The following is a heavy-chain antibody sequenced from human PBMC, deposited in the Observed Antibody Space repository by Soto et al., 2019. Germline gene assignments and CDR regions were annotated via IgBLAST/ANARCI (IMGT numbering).Heavy chain of an antibody. Sequence: PWSSMRLSCSASGFTCNNYGMNGVRQDPGKGLEAVAIISNDGSNKYYIESVRGRFTISRDNSKNMLFLQMNSLRVEDTAVYSCTKDGRFDSDGSLYYYYYGMDVWAKGTTVTVS. CDR3: TKDGRFDSDGSLYYYYYGMDV. CDR2: ISNDGSNK. V-gene: IGHV3-30*18. CDR1: GFTCNNYG. J-gene: IGHJ6*04. D-gene: IGHD2-15*01.